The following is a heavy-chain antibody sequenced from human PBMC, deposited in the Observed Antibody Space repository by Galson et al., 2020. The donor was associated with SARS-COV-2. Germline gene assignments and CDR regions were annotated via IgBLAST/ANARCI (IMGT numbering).Heavy chain of an antibody. Sequence: ASVKVSCKVSGNTLTELSMQWVRQAPGKGLEWMGGFDPEDGETIYSQKFQDRVTMTEDTSTDTAYMELSSLRSEDTAVYYCATDSITYSRNCKYGMDVWGQGTTVTVSS. CDR2: FDPEDGET. CDR3: ATDSITYSRNCKYGMDV. D-gene: IGHD3-10*01. CDR1: GNTLTELS. V-gene: IGHV1-24*01. J-gene: IGHJ6*02.